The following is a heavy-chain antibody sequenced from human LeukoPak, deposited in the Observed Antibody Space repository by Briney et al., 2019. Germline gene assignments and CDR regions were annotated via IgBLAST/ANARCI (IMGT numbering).Heavy chain of an antibody. V-gene: IGHV4-34*01. Sequence: SETLSLTCAVYGGSFSGYYWSWIRQPSGKGLEWIGEINHSGSTNYNPSLKSRVTISVDTSKNQFSLKLSSVTAADTAVYYCARLGYRSSTSCYSWFDPWGQGTLVTVSS. CDR3: ARLGYRSSTSCYSWFDP. D-gene: IGHD2-2*01. J-gene: IGHJ5*02. CDR2: INHSGST. CDR1: GGSFSGYY.